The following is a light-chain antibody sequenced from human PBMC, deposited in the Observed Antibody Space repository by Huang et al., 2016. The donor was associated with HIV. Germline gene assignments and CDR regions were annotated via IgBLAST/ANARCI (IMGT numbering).Light chain of an antibody. J-gene: IGKJ2*01. V-gene: IGKV3-15*01. CDR1: QSVNSN. Sequence: EIVMTQSPATLSVSPGERATLSCRASQSVNSNLAWYQQRPGQAPRLLIYGASTRATDIPARFSGTGSGTEFTLTISSLQSEDFAVYYCQQYNNWPLYTFGQGTKLEI. CDR3: QQYNNWPLYT. CDR2: GAS.